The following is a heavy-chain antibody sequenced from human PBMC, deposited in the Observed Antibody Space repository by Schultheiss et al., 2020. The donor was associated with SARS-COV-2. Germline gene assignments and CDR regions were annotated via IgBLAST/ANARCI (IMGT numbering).Heavy chain of an antibody. CDR2: VRYNGTDK. CDR3: AKGYASTV. J-gene: IGHJ4*02. CDR1: GFTFTTYG. D-gene: IGHD2-15*01. Sequence: GGSLRLSCAASGFTFTTYGMHWVRQAPGKGLEWVAFVRYNGTDKYYVDFVKGRFTISRDNSKNTLYLQMDSLRAEDTAVYYCAKGYASTVWGQGALVTVSS. V-gene: IGHV3-30*02.